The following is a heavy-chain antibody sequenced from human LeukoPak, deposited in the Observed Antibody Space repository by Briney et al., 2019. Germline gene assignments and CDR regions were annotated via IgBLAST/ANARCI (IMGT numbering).Heavy chain of an antibody. CDR2: IRYDGSNK. D-gene: IGHD3-10*01. CDR3: ARAVVWFGSRGAFDI. CDR1: GFTFSSYG. V-gene: IGHV3-30*02. J-gene: IGHJ3*02. Sequence: GGSLRLSCAASGFTFSSYGMHWVRQAPGKGLEWVAFIRYDGSNKYYADSVKGRFTISRDNAKNSLYLQMNSLRAEDTAVYYCARAVVWFGSRGAFDIWGQGTMVTVSS.